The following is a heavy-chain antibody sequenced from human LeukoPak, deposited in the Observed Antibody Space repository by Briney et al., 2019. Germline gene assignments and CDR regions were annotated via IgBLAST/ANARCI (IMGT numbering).Heavy chain of an antibody. CDR2: IKQDGSET. D-gene: IGHD2-15*01. Sequence: GGSLRLSCAASGFTFNTYWMTWVRQAPGKGLEWVTNIKQDGSETYYVDSVRGRFTISRDNAKNSPYLQMNSLRAEDTAVYYCARVGYCSGGSCFNDAFDLWGQGTRVTVSS. V-gene: IGHV3-7*04. CDR1: GFTFNTYW. J-gene: IGHJ3*01. CDR3: ARVGYCSGGSCFNDAFDL.